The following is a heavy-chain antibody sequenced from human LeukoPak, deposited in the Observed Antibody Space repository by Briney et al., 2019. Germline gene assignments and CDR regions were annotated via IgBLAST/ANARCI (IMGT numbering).Heavy chain of an antibody. CDR2: ISSSSSTI. CDR1: GFSLSPYS. Sequence: GGSLRLSCAASGFSLSPYSVNWVRQAPGKGLEWVSYISSSSSTIYYADSVKGRFTISRDNAKNSLYLQMNSLRAEDTAVYYCARTPVGATYGYWGQGTLVTVSS. CDR3: ARTPVGATYGY. V-gene: IGHV3-48*01. D-gene: IGHD1-26*01. J-gene: IGHJ4*02.